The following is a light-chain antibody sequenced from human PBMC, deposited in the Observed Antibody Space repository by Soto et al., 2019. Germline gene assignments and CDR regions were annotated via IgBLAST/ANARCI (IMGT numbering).Light chain of an antibody. CDR2: GAS. J-gene: IGKJ2*01. CDR1: QCVRSSY. CDR3: EQYGSSLMDT. V-gene: IGKV3-20*01. Sequence: EIVLTQSPGTLSLSPGESATLSCRASQCVRSSYLAWYQQKPGQAPRLLIYGASSSATGIPARFSGSGSGTDFTLTISRLEPGDFAVDYCEQYGSSLMDTFGQGTKLESK.